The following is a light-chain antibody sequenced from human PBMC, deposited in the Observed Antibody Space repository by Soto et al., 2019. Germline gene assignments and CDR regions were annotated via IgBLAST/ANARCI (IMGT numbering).Light chain of an antibody. Sequence: EIVLTQSPATLSLSPGERATLSCRASQSVSDYLAWYQQKPGQAPRLLIFDTSNRATGIPARFSGSGSGTDFTLTISSLEPEDFAIYYCQQRSNWYTFGQGTKLEIK. CDR2: DTS. CDR1: QSVSDY. J-gene: IGKJ2*01. V-gene: IGKV3-11*01. CDR3: QQRSNWYT.